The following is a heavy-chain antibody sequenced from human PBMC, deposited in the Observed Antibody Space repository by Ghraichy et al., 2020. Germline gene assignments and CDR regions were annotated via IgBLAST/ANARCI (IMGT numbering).Heavy chain of an antibody. J-gene: IGHJ6*02. CDR2: IYYSGST. CDR1: GGSISSYY. Sequence: SQTLSLTCTVSGGSISSYYWSWIRQPPGKGLEWIGYIYYSGSTNYNPSLKSRVTISVDTSKNQFSLKLSSVTAADTAVYYCVRAGYSGYDLEYYYGMDVWGQGTTVTVSS. V-gene: IGHV4-59*01. CDR3: VRAGYSGYDLEYYYGMDV. D-gene: IGHD5-12*01.